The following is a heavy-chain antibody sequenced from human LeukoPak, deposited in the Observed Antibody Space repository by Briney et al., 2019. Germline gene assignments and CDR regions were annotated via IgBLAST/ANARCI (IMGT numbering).Heavy chain of an antibody. J-gene: IGHJ4*02. D-gene: IGHD3-9*01. CDR1: GGSLSSYY. V-gene: IGHV4-59*01. CDR3: ARGLYDILTGYYVFDY. Sequence: SETLSLTCTVSGGSLSSYYWSWLRQPPGKGLEWIGYIYYSGSTNYNPSLKSRVTISVDTSKNQYSLKLSSVTAADTAVYYCARGLYDILTGYYVFDYWGQGTLVTVSS. CDR2: IYYSGST.